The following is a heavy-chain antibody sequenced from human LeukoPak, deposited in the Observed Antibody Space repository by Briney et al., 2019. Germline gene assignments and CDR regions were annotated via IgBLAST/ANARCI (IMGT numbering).Heavy chain of an antibody. D-gene: IGHD3-16*02. V-gene: IGHV1-69*06. CDR3: ARGSLYDYVWGSYLFDY. J-gene: IGHJ4*02. CDR2: IIPIFGTA. CDR1: GGTFSTDD. Sequence: ASVKVSCKASGGTFSTDDVSWVRQAPGQGLEWMGGIIPIFGTANYAQKFQGRVTITADKSTSTAYMELSSLRSEDTAVYYCARGSLYDYVWGSYLFDYWGQGTLVTVSS.